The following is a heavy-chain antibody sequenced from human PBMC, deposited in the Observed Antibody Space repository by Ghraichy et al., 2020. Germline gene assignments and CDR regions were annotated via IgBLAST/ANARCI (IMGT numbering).Heavy chain of an antibody. Sequence: SETLSLTCTVSGGSISSGDHYWSWIRQPPGKGLEWIGYIYHSGTSNYSPSLKSRITLSVDTSKNQISLNLRSVTAADTAVYYCARGISVATLYFDLWGRGTLVTVSS. V-gene: IGHV4-30-4*01. CDR2: IYHSGTS. CDR3: ARGISVATLYFDL. CDR1: GGSISSGDHY. D-gene: IGHD5-12*01. J-gene: IGHJ2*01.